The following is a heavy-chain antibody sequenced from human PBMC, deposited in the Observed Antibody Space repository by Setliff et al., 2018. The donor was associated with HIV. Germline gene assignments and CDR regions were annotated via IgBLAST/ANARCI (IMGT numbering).Heavy chain of an antibody. CDR2: IIPIFGIP. CDR1: GGTFIRYA. D-gene: IGHD3-22*01. CDR3: AIVTELDYYGGSGPTHLLFDS. V-gene: IGHV1-69*13. Sequence: GASVKVSCKASGGTFIRYAFNWVRQAPGQGLEWMGEIIPIFGIPSYAQRFQDRVTITADESTKTAYMELSSLRSEDTAVYYCAIVTELDYYGGSGPTHLLFDSWGQGTLVTVSS. J-gene: IGHJ4*02.